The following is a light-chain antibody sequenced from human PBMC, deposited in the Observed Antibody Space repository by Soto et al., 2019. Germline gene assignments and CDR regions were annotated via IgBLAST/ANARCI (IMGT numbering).Light chain of an antibody. Sequence: VLTQSPATLSLSPGDRATLSFRASQSVSRSYLGWYQQKPGQAPRLLIYGASSRATGIPDRFSGSGSGTDFTLTISRLDPEDFAVYYCQQRSNWPITFGQGTRLEVK. CDR1: QSVSRSY. CDR3: QQRSNWPIT. V-gene: IGKV3D-20*02. J-gene: IGKJ5*01. CDR2: GAS.